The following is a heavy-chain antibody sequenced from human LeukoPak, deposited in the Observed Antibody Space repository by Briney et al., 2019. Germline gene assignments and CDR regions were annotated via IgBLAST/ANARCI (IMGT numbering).Heavy chain of an antibody. CDR3: ARGYYGSGSYFNYYYYYYMDV. V-gene: IGHV1-2*02. CDR2: INPNSGGT. D-gene: IGHD3-10*01. Sequence: PEASVKVSCKASGYTFTGYYMHWVRQAPGQGLEWMGWINPNSGGTNYAQKFQGRVTMTRNTSISTAYMELSSLRSEDTAVYYCARGYYGSGSYFNYYYYYYMDVWGKGTTVTISS. J-gene: IGHJ6*03. CDR1: GYTFTGYY.